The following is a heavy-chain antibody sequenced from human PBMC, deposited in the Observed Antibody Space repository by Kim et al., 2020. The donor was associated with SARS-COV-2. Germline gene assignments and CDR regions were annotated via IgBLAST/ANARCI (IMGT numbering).Heavy chain of an antibody. CDR2: ISSSGSTI. D-gene: IGHD6-19*01. CDR1: GFTFSDYY. CDR3: ARDTFPSGGIAVAASPIRDY. V-gene: IGHV3-11*01. J-gene: IGHJ4*02. Sequence: GGSLRLSCAASGFTFSDYYMSWIRQAPGKGLEWVSYISSSGSTIYYADSVKGRFTISRDNAKNSLYLQMNSLRAEDTAVYYCARDTFPSGGIAVAASPIRDYWGQGTLVTVSS.